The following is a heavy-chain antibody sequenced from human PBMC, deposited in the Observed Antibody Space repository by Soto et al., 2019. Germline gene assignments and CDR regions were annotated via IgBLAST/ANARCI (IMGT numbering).Heavy chain of an antibody. V-gene: IGHV3-23*01. D-gene: IGHD4-17*01. CDR2: IIGSGDSA. CDR1: GFSFNSYS. Sequence: EVQLLESGGGLVQPGGSLRLSCAASGFSFNSYSMSWVRQAPGKGLEWVAGIIGSGDSAYYADSVKGRFTISRDNSKNTLDLQMNSLRAGDTAIYYCAKDRGTTTVTFDAFQHWGQGTLVAVSS. J-gene: IGHJ1*01. CDR3: AKDRGTTTVTFDAFQH.